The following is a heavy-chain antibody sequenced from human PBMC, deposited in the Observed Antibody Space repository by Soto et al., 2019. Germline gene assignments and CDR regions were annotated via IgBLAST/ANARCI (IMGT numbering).Heavy chain of an antibody. CDR1: GGTFSSYA. CDR2: IIPIFGTA. V-gene: IGHV1-69*13. D-gene: IGHD2-2*01. Sequence: SVKVSCKASGGTFSSYAISWVRQAPGQGLEWMGGIIPIFGTANYAQKFQGRVTITADESTSTAYMELSSPRSEDTAVYYCARDLYDCSSTSCYVNWFDPWGQGTLVTVSS. J-gene: IGHJ5*02. CDR3: ARDLYDCSSTSCYVNWFDP.